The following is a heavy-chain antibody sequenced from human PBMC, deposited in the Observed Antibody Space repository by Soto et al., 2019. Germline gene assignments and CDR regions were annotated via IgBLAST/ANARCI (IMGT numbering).Heavy chain of an antibody. D-gene: IGHD3-10*01. V-gene: IGHV4-30-2*01. CDR2: IYHSGST. CDR3: ARERFGDLNWFDP. Sequence: SETLFLTCAVSGGSISSGGYSWSWIRQPPGKGLEWIGYIYHSGSTYYNPSLKSRVTISVDRSKNQFSLKLSSVTAADTAVYYGARERFGDLNWFDPWGQGTLVTVS. CDR1: GGSISSGGYS. J-gene: IGHJ5*02.